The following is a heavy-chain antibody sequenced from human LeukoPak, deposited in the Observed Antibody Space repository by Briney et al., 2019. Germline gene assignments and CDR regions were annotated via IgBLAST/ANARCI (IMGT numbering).Heavy chain of an antibody. Sequence: ASVKVSCKASEYTFTGYYMHWVRQAPGRGLEWMGWINPNSGDTNYAQKFQGRVTMTRDTSISTAYMELSRLRSDDTAVYYCARDGGQHLGVIDYWGQGTLVTVSS. CDR3: ARDGGQHLGVIDY. CDR1: EYTFTGYY. J-gene: IGHJ4*02. CDR2: INPNSGDT. D-gene: IGHD3-16*02. V-gene: IGHV1-2*02.